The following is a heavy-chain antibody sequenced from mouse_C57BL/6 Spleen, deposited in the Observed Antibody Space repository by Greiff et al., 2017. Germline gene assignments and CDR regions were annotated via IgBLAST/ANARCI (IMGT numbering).Heavy chain of an antibody. J-gene: IGHJ1*03. D-gene: IGHD1-1*01. V-gene: IGHV2-4*01. CDR1: GFSLTSYG. CDR2: IWSGGST. CDR3: AKEDTVVATDWYFDV. Sequence: VKVVESGPGLVQPSQSLSITCTVSGFSLTSYGVHWVRQPPGKGLEWLGVIWSGGSTDYNAAFISRLSISKDNSKSQVFFKMNSLQADDTAIYYCAKEDTVVATDWYFDVWGTGTTVTVSS.